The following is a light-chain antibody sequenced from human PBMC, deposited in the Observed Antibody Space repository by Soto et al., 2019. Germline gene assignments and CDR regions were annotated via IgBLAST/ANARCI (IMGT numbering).Light chain of an antibody. CDR3: QRYNNWPPKT. Sequence: IVMTQSPATLSVSPGERATLSCRASQSVSSNLAWYQQKPGQAPRLLIYGASTRATGIPDRFSGSGSGTEFTLTISSLQSEDSAVYYCQRYNNWPPKTCGQGTKVEIK. J-gene: IGKJ1*01. CDR2: GAS. CDR1: QSVSSN. V-gene: IGKV3-15*01.